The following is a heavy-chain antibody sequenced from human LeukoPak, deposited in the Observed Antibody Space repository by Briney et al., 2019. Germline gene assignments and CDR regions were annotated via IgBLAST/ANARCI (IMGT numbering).Heavy chain of an antibody. CDR2: ISGDGGST. Sequence: GGSLRLSCAASGFTFSSYSMNWVRQAPGKGLEWVSLISGDGGSTYYADSVKGRFTISRDNSKNSLYLQMNSLRTEDTALYYCAKESVTTVTPDYWGQGTLVTVSS. D-gene: IGHD4-11*01. V-gene: IGHV3-43*02. J-gene: IGHJ4*02. CDR1: GFTFSSYS. CDR3: AKESVTTVTPDY.